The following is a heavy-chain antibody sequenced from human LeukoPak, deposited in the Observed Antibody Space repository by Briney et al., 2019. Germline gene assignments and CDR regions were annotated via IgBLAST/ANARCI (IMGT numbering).Heavy chain of an antibody. J-gene: IGHJ4*02. Sequence: HPGGSLRLSCAASGFTFSIYGMSWVRQAPGKGLEWVSAIRTGGDSTYYADSVKGRFTISRDNSKNTLYLQMNSLRAEDTAVYYCASEQSGNYYRPFDSWGQGTLVTVSS. CDR1: GFTFSIYG. D-gene: IGHD1-26*01. CDR3: ASEQSGNYYRPFDS. CDR2: IRTGGDST. V-gene: IGHV3-23*01.